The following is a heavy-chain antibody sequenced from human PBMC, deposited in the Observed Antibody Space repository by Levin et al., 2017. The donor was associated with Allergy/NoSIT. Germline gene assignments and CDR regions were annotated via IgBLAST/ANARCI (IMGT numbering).Heavy chain of an antibody. CDR1: GFTFSSYA. V-gene: IGHV3-30*04. CDR2: ISYDGSNK. Sequence: GESLKISCAASGFTFSSYAMHWVRQAPGKGLEWVAVISYDGSNKYYADSVKGRFTISRDNSKNTLYLQMNSLRAEDTAVYYCARDRYSGSYLPFDFWGQGTMVTVSS. CDR3: ARDRYSGSYLPFDF. J-gene: IGHJ3*01. D-gene: IGHD1-26*01.